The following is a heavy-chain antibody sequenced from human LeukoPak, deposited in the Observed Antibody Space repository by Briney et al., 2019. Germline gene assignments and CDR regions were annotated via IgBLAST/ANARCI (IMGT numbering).Heavy chain of an antibody. CDR2: ISSSGST. Sequence: SQTLSLTCTVSGDSISSGDYYWSWIRQPAGKGLEWIGRISSSGSTNYNPSLKSRVTISVDTSKNQFSLKLSSVTAADTAVYYCARVLAAAAYYWGQGTLVTVSS. J-gene: IGHJ4*02. D-gene: IGHD6-13*01. V-gene: IGHV4-61*02. CDR3: ARVLAAAAYY. CDR1: GDSISSGDYY.